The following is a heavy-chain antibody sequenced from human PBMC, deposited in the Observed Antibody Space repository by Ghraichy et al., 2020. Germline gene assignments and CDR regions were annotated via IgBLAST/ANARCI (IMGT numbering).Heavy chain of an antibody. CDR2: IYYSGST. Sequence: SETLSLTCTVSGGSISSSTYYWGWIRQPPGKGLEWIGSIYYSGSTYYNPSLKSRVTISVDTSKNQFSLKLSSVTAADTAVYYCARQEGYERHAGEFDPWGQGTLVTVTS. J-gene: IGHJ5*02. V-gene: IGHV4-39*01. D-gene: IGHD2-15*01. CDR3: ARQEGYERHAGEFDP. CDR1: GGSISSSTYY.